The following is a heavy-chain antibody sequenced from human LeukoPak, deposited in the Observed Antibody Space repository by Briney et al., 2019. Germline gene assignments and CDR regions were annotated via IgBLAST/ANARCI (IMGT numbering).Heavy chain of an antibody. CDR1: GFTVSSNY. J-gene: IGHJ5*02. CDR3: AREDRMSRVDP. D-gene: IGHD2-15*01. CDR2: ISGSGGST. Sequence: GGSLRLSCAASGFTVSSNYMSWVRQAPGKGLEWVPAISGSGGSTYYADSVKGRFTISRDNSKNTLYLQMNSLRAEDTAVYYCAREDRMSRVDPWGQGTLVTVSS. V-gene: IGHV3-23*01.